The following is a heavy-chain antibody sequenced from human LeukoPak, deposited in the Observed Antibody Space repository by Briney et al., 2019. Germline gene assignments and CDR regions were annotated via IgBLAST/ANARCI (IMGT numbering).Heavy chain of an antibody. CDR3: ARVRSGSSYRSAFDY. Sequence: PGGSLRLSCGVSGLTVSSNYMSWVRQAPGKGLEWVSVIYSGDTTYYADSVKGRFTISRDNSKNTLYLQMNSLRAEDTAIYYCARVRSGSSYRSAFDYWGQGALVTASS. D-gene: IGHD1-26*01. J-gene: IGHJ4*02. CDR2: IYSGDTT. V-gene: IGHV3-53*01. CDR1: GLTVSSNY.